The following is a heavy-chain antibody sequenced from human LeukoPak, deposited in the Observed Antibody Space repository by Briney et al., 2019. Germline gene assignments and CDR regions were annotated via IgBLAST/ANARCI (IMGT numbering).Heavy chain of an antibody. J-gene: IGHJ4*02. CDR1: GGSISSGGYY. Sequence: SETLSLTCTVSGGSISSGGYYWSWIRQPPGKGLEWIGNIYYSGSTYYNPSLKSRVTISVDTSKNQFSLRLSSVTAADTAVYYCARVSNWGYGFYFDYWGQGTLVTVSS. V-gene: IGHV4-39*07. CDR3: ARVSNWGYGFYFDY. CDR2: IYYSGST. D-gene: IGHD7-27*01.